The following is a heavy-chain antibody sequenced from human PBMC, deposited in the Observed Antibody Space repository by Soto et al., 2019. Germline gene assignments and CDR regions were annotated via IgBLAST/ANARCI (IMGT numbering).Heavy chain of an antibody. CDR1: GYTFTSYY. Sequence: QVQLVQSGAEVKEPGDSVRVSCEASGYTFTSYYIHWVRQAPGQGLEWMGWINPKFGDTTYAQDFQDRVSMTRDMSISTVYMELSRLTSADTAIYYCARNMDYYYGPGSGNGHGFWGQGSTVTVFS. CDR3: ARNMDYYYGPGSGNGHGF. J-gene: IGHJ6*02. CDR2: INPKFGDT. D-gene: IGHD3-10*01. V-gene: IGHV1-2*02.